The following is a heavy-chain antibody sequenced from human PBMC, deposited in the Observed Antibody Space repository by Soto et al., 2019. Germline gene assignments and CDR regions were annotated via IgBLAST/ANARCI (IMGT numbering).Heavy chain of an antibody. Sequence: SETLSLTCTVSDDSSSSYKWSWIRQPPGRRLEWIGYIDSSGGTNYNPSLKSRVTISVDTSKNQFSLKLSSVTAADTAVYYCARLVRYCSGGSCYFTRDAFDIWGQGTMVTVSS. CDR1: DDSSSSYK. J-gene: IGHJ3*02. CDR3: ARLVRYCSGGSCYFTRDAFDI. D-gene: IGHD2-15*01. CDR2: IDSSGGT. V-gene: IGHV4-59*08.